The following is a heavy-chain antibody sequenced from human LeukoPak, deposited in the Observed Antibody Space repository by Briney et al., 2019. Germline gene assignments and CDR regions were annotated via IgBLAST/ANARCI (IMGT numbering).Heavy chain of an antibody. V-gene: IGHV4-34*01. CDR3: ARLSSWYTAPSYYYYYYMDV. J-gene: IGHJ6*03. CDR2: INHSGST. D-gene: IGHD6-13*01. CDR1: GGSFSGYY. Sequence: SETLSLTCAVYGGSFSGYYWSWIRQPPGKGLEWIGEINHSGSTNYNPSLKSRVTISVDTSKNQFSLKLSSVTAADTAVYYCARLSSWYTAPSYYYYYYMDVWGKGTTVTISS.